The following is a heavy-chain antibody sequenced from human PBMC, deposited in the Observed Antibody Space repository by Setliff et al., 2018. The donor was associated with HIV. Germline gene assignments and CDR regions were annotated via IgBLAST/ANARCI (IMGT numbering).Heavy chain of an antibody. J-gene: IGHJ5*02. V-gene: IGHV7-4-1*02. D-gene: IGHD4-17*01. CDR1: GYTFINYA. Sequence: ASVKVSCKASGYTFINYAMNWVRQAPGQGLEWMGWINTNTGSPTYAQAFTGRFVFSVDTSVTTAYLQISSLKAEDTAVYYCARALYGDYGGDVNWLDPWGQGTLVTVSS. CDR2: INTNTGSP. CDR3: ARALYGDYGGDVNWLDP.